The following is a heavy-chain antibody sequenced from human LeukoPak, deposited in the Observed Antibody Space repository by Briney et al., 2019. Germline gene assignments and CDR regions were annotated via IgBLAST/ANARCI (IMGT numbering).Heavy chain of an antibody. J-gene: IGHJ4*02. V-gene: IGHV3-23*01. CDR2: ISGSGGST. Sequence: GGSLRLSCAASGFTFSSYAMSWVRQAPGKGLEWVSAISGSGGSTHYADSVKGRFTISRDNSKNTLYLQMNSLRDEDTAVYYRASSGRYRFDYWGQGTLVTVSS. CDR1: GFTFSSYA. CDR3: ASSGRYRFDY. D-gene: IGHD1-26*01.